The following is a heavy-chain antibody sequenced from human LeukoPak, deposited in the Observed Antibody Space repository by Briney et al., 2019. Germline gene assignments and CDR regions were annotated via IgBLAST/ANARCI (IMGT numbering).Heavy chain of an antibody. Sequence: GGSLRLSCAASGFTFSSYWMSWVRQAPGKGLEWVSVLYSDGTIYYADSVRGRFTISRDHFQNTLYLQMNSLRAEDTAVYYCARDRGSSFWYFDNWGQGTLVTVSS. CDR1: GFTFSSYW. D-gene: IGHD3-3*01. CDR2: LYSDGTI. CDR3: ARDRGSSFWYFDN. V-gene: IGHV3-53*01. J-gene: IGHJ4*02.